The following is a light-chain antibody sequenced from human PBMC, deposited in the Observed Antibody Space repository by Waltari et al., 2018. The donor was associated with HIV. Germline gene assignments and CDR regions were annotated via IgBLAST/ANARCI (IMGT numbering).Light chain of an antibody. CDR1: RSNTRSTY. CDR3: AAWDDSLSGPV. V-gene: IGLV1-47*02. Sequence: QSVLPQPPSASGTPGQRDTISCSGSRSNTRSTYLYWSQQLPGTPPNLLIYSNDDRPSGVPDRFSGSKSGTSASLAISGLRSEDEADYYCAAWDDSLSGPVFGGGTKLTVL. CDR2: SND. J-gene: IGLJ3*02.